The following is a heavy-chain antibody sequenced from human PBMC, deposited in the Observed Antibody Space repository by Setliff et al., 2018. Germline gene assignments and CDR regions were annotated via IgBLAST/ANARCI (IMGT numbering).Heavy chain of an antibody. CDR3: VPGRGS. V-gene: IGHV3-23*01. CDR2: ISGTGATT. CDR1: GFTFSSDA. Sequence: LRLSCAASGFTFSSDAMTWVRQAPGKGLEWVSGISGTGATTNYADSVKGRFTISRDNSKSTLYLQMNSLRAEDTAIYYCVPGRGSWGQGALVTVSS. J-gene: IGHJ5*02. D-gene: IGHD6-25*01.